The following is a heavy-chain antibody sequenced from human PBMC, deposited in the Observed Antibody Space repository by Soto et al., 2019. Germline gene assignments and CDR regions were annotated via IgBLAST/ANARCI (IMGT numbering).Heavy chain of an antibody. CDR2: INHSGST. D-gene: IGHD3-10*01. CDR1: GGSFSGYY. J-gene: IGHJ5*02. Sequence: QVQLQQWGAGLLKPSETLSLTCAVYGGSFSGYYWSWIRQPPGKGLELIGEINHSGSTNYNPSLERRFTSSVDTSKNTFSLKLSSVTVADTAVYYCARGRPAFLWFGGLCWFDPWGQGTLVTVSS. V-gene: IGHV4-34*01. CDR3: ARGRPAFLWFGGLCWFDP.